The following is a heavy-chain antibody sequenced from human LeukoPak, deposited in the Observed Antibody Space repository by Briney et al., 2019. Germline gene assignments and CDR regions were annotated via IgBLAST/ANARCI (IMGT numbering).Heavy chain of an antibody. CDR2: ISSASNTI. Sequence: PGGSLRLSCAASGFTLSSYWMSWVRQAPGKGLEWVSYISSASNTIYCADSVKGRFTISRDNAKNSLYLQMNSLRAEDTAMYYCARDGWFGDYNWFDPWGQGTLVTVSS. J-gene: IGHJ5*02. CDR1: GFTLSSYW. D-gene: IGHD3-10*01. CDR3: ARDGWFGDYNWFDP. V-gene: IGHV3-48*01.